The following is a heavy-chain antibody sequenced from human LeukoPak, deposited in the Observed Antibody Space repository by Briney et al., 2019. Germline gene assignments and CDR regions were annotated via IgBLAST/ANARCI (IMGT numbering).Heavy chain of an antibody. J-gene: IGHJ6*02. V-gene: IGHV4-34*01. CDR3: ARSIGNYDYDGYYSYGMDV. CDR2: INHSGVT. Sequence: SETLSPTCAVFGGSLSDYYWSWIRQPPGQGLEWIGEINHSGVTNYHPSLKSRVTISVDMSKNQFSLNLSSVTAADTAVYYCARSIGNYDYDGYYSYGMDVWGQGTTVTVSS. D-gene: IGHD3-16*01. CDR1: GGSLSDYY.